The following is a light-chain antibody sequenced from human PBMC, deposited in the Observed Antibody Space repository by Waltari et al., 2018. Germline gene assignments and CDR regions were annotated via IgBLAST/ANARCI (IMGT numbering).Light chain of an antibody. J-gene: IGLJ3*02. CDR3: QVWDDTTNSGV. CDR2: YDT. Sequence: YVLTPPPSVSVAPGKTATLTCGGENIESKSLHWYQQKAGHAPVLVLFYDTDRPSGIPDRFSGSNSGNTATLTISWVEAGDEADYHCQVWDDTTNSGVFGGGTRLTVL. V-gene: IGLV3-21*01. CDR1: NIESKS.